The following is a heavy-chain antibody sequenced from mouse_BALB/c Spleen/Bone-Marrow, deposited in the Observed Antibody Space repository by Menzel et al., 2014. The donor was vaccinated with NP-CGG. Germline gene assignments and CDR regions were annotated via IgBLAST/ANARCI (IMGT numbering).Heavy chain of an antibody. Sequence: LVKTGASVKISCKASGYSFTGYYMHWVKQSHGKSLEWTGYISCYNGATSYNQKFKGKATFTVDTSSSTAYMQFNSLTSEDSAVYYCARGDGYYVDFDYWGQGTTLTVSS. CDR2: ISCYNGAT. D-gene: IGHD2-3*01. CDR3: ARGDGYYVDFDY. V-gene: IGHV1S34*01. CDR1: GYSFTGYY. J-gene: IGHJ2*01.